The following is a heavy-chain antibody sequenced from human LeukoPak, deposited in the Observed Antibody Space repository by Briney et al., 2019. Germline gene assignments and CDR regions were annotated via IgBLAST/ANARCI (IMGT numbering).Heavy chain of an antibody. CDR1: GFTFSSYD. D-gene: IGHD3-22*01. CDR3: ARVAYYYDSSGYTPGYFDL. CDR2: IGTAGDT. J-gene: IGHJ2*01. Sequence: GGSLRLSCAASGFTFSSYDMHWVRQATGKGLEWVSAIGTAGDTYYPGSVKGRFTISRENAKNSLYLQMNSLRAGDTAVYYCARVAYYYDSSGYTPGYFDLWGRGTLVTVSS. V-gene: IGHV3-13*01.